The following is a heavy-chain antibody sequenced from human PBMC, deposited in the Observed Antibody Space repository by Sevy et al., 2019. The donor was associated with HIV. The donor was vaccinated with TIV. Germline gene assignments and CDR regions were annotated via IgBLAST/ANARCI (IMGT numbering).Heavy chain of an antibody. J-gene: IGHJ4*02. CDR2: INIDGTTT. D-gene: IGHD6-19*01. CDR1: GFTFSNYW. CDR3: XXXXXXXXGWYYFDN. Sequence: GGSLRLSCTASGFTFSNYWMHWVRQAPRKGLVWFAHINIDGTTTTYADSVEGRFTISRDNAKNTLYLQMHSLRVEDXXXXXXXXXXXXXXGWYYFDNWGQGTLVTVSS. V-gene: IGHV3-74*01.